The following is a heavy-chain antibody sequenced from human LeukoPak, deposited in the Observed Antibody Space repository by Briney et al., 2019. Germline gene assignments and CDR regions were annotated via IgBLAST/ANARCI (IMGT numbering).Heavy chain of an antibody. V-gene: IGHV1-46*01. Sequence: ASVKVSCKASGYTFTSYHMHWVRQAPGQGLEWMGIINPSGGSTSYAQKFQGRVTMTRDMSTSTVYMELSSLRSEDMAVYYCARVFGDYGGFDYWGQGTLVTVSS. CDR3: ARVFGDYGGFDY. D-gene: IGHD4-17*01. CDR2: INPSGGST. J-gene: IGHJ4*02. CDR1: GYTFTSYH.